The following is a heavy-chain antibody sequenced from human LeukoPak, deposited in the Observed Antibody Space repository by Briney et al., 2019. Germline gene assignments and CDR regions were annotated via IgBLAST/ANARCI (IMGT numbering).Heavy chain of an antibody. V-gene: IGHV3-48*01. CDR2: ISSSSSTI. D-gene: IGHD2-2*01. J-gene: IGHJ4*02. CDR1: GFTFSSYS. CDR3: AREYCSSTSCLYDY. Sequence: PGGSLRLFCAASGFTFSSYSMNWVRQPPGKGLEWVSYISSSSSTIYYADSVKGRFTISRDKAKNSLYLQMNSLRAEDTAVYYCAREYCSSTSCLYDYWGQGTLVTVSS.